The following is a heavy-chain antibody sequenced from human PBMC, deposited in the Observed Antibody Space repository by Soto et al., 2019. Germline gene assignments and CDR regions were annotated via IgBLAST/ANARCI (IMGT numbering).Heavy chain of an antibody. CDR1: GFTFSTYG. CDR3: ARVIRADSTSSNFYYYSGLDV. Sequence: QVQLVESGGGVVQPGRSLRLSCAASGFTFSTYGMHWVRQAPGKGLEWLAVISNNGINKYYADSVKGRFTISRDNSKDTLFLQMNSLRGEDTAIYYCARVIRADSTSSNFYYYSGLDVWGQWTTVTVSS. J-gene: IGHJ6*02. D-gene: IGHD6-6*01. V-gene: IGHV3-30*03. CDR2: ISNNGINK.